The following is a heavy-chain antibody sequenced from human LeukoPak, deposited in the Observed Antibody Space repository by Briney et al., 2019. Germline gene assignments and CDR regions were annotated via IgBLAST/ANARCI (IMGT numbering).Heavy chain of an antibody. CDR3: AKQKLQILEWPFDY. J-gene: IGHJ4*02. D-gene: IGHD3-3*01. CDR1: GFTFSSYG. V-gene: IGHV3-30*02. CDR2: IRYDGSNK. Sequence: PGGSLRLSCAASGFTFSSYGMHWVRQAPGKGLEWVAFIRYDGSNKYYADSVKGRFTISRDNSKNTLYLQMNSLRAEDTAVYYCAKQKLQILEWPFDYWGQGTLVTVSS.